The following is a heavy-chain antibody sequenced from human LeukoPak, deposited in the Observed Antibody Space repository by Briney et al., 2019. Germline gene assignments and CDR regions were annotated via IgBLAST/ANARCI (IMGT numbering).Heavy chain of an antibody. V-gene: IGHV3-11*04. Sequence: PGGSLRLSRAASGFTFSDYYMSWIRQAPGKGLEWVSYISSSGTTIYYADSMKGRLTISRDNSKNTLYLQMNSLRAEDTAVYYCAKTKGYSYGYYFDYWGQGTLVTVSS. CDR1: GFTFSDYY. D-gene: IGHD5-18*01. CDR3: AKTKGYSYGYYFDY. CDR2: ISSSGTTI. J-gene: IGHJ4*02.